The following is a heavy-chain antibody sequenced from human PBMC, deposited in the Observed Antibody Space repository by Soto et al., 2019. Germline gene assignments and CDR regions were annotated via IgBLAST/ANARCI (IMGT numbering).Heavy chain of an antibody. J-gene: IGHJ6*03. CDR3: AKDLGGYYYYYYMDV. CDR2: ISSDGTNE. V-gene: IGHV3-30*18. CDR1: GFTFRGYG. Sequence: QVQLVESGGGVVQPGRSLRLSCAASGFTFRGYGIHWVRQAPGKGLEWVAVISSDGTNEYYADSVKGRFTISRDNSNNTLYLQMNSLRADDTAVYYCAKDLGGYYYYYYMDVWGKGTTVTVSS.